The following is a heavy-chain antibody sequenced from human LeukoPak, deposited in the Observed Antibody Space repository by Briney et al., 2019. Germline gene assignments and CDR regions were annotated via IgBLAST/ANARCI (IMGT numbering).Heavy chain of an antibody. CDR2: IIPIFGTA. CDR3: ARGPFGDYYYYYMDV. CDR1: GNTFSSYA. J-gene: IGHJ6*03. V-gene: IGHV1-69*06. Sequence: ASVKVSCKASGNTFSSYAISWVRQAPGQGLEWMGGIIPIFGTADYAQKFQGRVTITADKSTSTAYMELSSLRSEDTAVYYCARGPFGDYYYYYMDVWGKGTTVTVSS. D-gene: IGHD3-16*01.